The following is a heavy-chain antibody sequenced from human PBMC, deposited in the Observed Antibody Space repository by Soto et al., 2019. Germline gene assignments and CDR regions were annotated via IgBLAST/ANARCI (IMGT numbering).Heavy chain of an antibody. Sequence: EEHLVESGGALIQPGGSLRLSCAVSGFSVSRKYMSWVRRAPGKGLEWVSTLYSGGSTHYADSVKGRFTISRDTSKNTLYLQMSSLRVDDTAVYXXAXXXXXXXXFGMDVWGQGTTVTVS. CDR3: AXXXXXXXXFGMDV. V-gene: IGHV3-53*01. J-gene: IGHJ6*02. CDR1: GFSVSRKY. CDR2: LYSGGST.